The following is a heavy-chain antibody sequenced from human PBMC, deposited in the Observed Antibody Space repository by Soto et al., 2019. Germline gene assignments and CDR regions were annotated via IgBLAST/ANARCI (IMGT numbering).Heavy chain of an antibody. J-gene: IGHJ4*02. CDR2: ISSSSSTI. CDR1: GFTFSSYD. D-gene: IGHD5-18*01. V-gene: IGHV3-48*01. CDR3: ARDRYSYGLGRY. Sequence: EVQLVESGGGLVQPGGSLRLSCAASGFTFSSYDLNWVRQAPGKGLEWVSYISSSSSTIYYVDSVKGRFTISRDNAKNSLYLQMNSLRAEDTAVYYCARDRYSYGLGRYWGQGTLVTVSS.